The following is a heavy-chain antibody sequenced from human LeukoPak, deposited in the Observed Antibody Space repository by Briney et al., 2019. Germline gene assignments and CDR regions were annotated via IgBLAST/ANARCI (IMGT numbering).Heavy chain of an antibody. CDR2: ISSSGSII. CDR3: ARVGYDSSGRFDY. V-gene: IGHV3-11*04. D-gene: IGHD3-22*01. CDR1: GFTFSDYY. J-gene: IGHJ4*02. Sequence: PGGSLRLFCAASGFTFSDYYMTWIRQAPGKGLEWVSYISSSGSIIYYADSVKGRFIISRDNAKNSLYLQMNSLRAEDTAVYFCARVGYDSSGRFDYWGQGTLVTVSS.